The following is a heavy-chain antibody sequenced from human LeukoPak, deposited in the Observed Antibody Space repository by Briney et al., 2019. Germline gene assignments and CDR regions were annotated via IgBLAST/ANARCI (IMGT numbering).Heavy chain of an antibody. Sequence: ASVKVPCKASGYTFTSYGISWVRQAPGQGLEWMGWISAYNGNTNYAQKLQGRVTMTTDTSTSTAYVELRSLRSDDTAVYYCASLTYYYDSSGYYFDYWGQGTLVTVSS. V-gene: IGHV1-18*01. CDR3: ASLTYYYDSSGYYFDY. J-gene: IGHJ4*02. CDR1: GYTFTSYG. D-gene: IGHD3-22*01. CDR2: ISAYNGNT.